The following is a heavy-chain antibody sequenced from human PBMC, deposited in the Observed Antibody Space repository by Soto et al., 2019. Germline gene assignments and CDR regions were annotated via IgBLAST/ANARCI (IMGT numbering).Heavy chain of an antibody. Sequence: QVQLVQSGAEVKKPGSSVKVSCKASGGTFSSYAISWVRQAPGQGLEWMGGIIPIFGTANYAQKFQGRVTITADESTSTAYMELSSLRSEDTAVYYCAGAPYYYDSSGYYRYFDYWGQGTLVTVSS. V-gene: IGHV1-69*01. CDR2: IIPIFGTA. CDR1: GGTFSSYA. D-gene: IGHD3-22*01. CDR3: AGAPYYYDSSGYYRYFDY. J-gene: IGHJ4*02.